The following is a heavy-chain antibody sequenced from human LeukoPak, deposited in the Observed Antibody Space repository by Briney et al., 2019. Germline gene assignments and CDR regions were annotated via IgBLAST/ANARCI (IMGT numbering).Heavy chain of an antibody. V-gene: IGHV3-73*01. CDR2: IRSKANSYAT. CDR3: TRLAVAGDFDY. D-gene: IGHD6-19*01. J-gene: IGHJ4*02. CDR1: GFTFSGSA. Sequence: PGGSLRLSCAASGFTFSGSAMHWVRQASGKGLEWVGRIRSKANSYATAYAASVKGRFTISRDDSKNTAYLQMNSLKTEDTAVYYCTRLAVAGDFDYWGQGTLVTVSS.